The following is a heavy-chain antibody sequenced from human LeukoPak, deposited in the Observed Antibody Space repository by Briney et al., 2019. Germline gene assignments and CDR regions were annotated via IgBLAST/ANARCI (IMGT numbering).Heavy chain of an antibody. CDR3: AREVSGYSSGRYSSWFDP. Sequence: GGSLRLSCAASGFTFSSYEMNWVRQAPGKGLEWVSYISSSGSTIYYADSVKGRFTISRDNAKNSLYLQMNSLRAEDTAVYYCAREVSGYSSGRYSSWFDPWGQGTLVTVSS. J-gene: IGHJ5*02. D-gene: IGHD6-19*01. V-gene: IGHV3-48*03. CDR2: ISSSGSTI. CDR1: GFTFSSYE.